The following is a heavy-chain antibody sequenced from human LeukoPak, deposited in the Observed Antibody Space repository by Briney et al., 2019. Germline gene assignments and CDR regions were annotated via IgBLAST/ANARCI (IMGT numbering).Heavy chain of an antibody. Sequence: SETLSLTCSVSGGSINNYYWSWIRQPPGKGLEWIAYIYSSGSTTYNPSLKSRVTISVDTSKNQFSLKLNFVTAADTAVYYCARLTVTTLFQHYYYYMDVWGEGTTVTVSS. CDR2: IYSSGST. D-gene: IGHD4-17*01. J-gene: IGHJ6*03. CDR3: ARLTVTTLFQHYYYYMDV. CDR1: GGSINNYY. V-gene: IGHV4-59*08.